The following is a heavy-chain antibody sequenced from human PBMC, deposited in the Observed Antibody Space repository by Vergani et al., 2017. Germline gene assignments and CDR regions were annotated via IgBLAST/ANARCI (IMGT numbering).Heavy chain of an antibody. D-gene: IGHD6-13*01. CDR3: ARRPGRYLLRRAAAGYDY. CDR2: ISGSGGST. J-gene: IGHJ4*02. Sequence: VQLLESGGGLVQPGGSLRLSCAASGFTFSSYAMSWVRQAPGKGLEWVSAISGSGGSTYYADSVKGRFTISRDNSKNTLYLQMNSLRAEDTAVYYCARRPGRYLLRRAAAGYDYWGQGTLVTVSS. V-gene: IGHV3-23*01. CDR1: GFTFSSYA.